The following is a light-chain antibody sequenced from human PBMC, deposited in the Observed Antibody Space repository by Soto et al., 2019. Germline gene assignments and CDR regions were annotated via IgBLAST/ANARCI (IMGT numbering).Light chain of an antibody. CDR3: QQYDNLPIT. J-gene: IGKJ5*01. Sequence: DVQMRQSQSSLSASVGDSVTITGRASQDSSNYLNWYQQKPGKAPKLLIYDASNLETGVPSRFSGSGSGTDFTFTSSSLQPEDIATYYCQQYDNLPITFGQGTRLEIK. V-gene: IGKV1-33*01. CDR2: DAS. CDR1: QDSSNY.